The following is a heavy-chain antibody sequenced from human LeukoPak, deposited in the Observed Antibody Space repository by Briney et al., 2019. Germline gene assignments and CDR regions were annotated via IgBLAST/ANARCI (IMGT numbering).Heavy chain of an antibody. V-gene: IGHV3-20*04. CDR1: GFTFDDYG. D-gene: IGHD6-19*01. Sequence: PGGSLRLSCAASGFTFDDYGMSWVRQAPGKGLEWVSGINWNGGSTGYADSVKGRFTIPRDNAKNSLYLQMNSLRAEDTALYYCARTAVADPSYYFDYWGQGTLVTVSS. J-gene: IGHJ4*02. CDR2: INWNGGST. CDR3: ARTAVADPSYYFDY.